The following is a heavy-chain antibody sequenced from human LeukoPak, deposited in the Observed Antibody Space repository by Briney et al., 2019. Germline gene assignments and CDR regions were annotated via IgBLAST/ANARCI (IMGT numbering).Heavy chain of an antibody. CDR2: ISGSGGST. V-gene: IGHV3-23*01. Sequence: PGGSLRLSGAASGFTFSSYTMSWVRQATGKGLKWVSAISGSGGSTYYADSVKGRFTISRDKSKNTLYLQMSSLRAEDTAVYYCAKDVGSSWSYYFDYWGQGTLVTVSS. D-gene: IGHD6-13*01. CDR3: AKDVGSSWSYYFDY. CDR1: GFTFSSYT. J-gene: IGHJ4*02.